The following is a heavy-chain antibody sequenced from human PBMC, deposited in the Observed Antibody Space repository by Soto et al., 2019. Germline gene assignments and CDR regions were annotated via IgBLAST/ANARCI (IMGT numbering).Heavy chain of an antibody. J-gene: IGHJ4*02. V-gene: IGHV1-3*01. CDR3: ARDMTSDY. Sequence: ASVKVSCKASGYTYTSYAMHWVRQAPGQRLEWMGWINAGNGHTKYSQKFQGRVTITRDTSASTAYMELSSLRSEDTAVYYCARDMTSDYWGQGTLVTVS. D-gene: IGHD2-21*02. CDR1: GYTYTSYA. CDR2: INAGNGHT.